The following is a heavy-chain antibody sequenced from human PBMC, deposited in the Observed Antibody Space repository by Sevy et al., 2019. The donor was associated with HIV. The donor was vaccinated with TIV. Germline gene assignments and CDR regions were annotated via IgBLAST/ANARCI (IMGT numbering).Heavy chain of an antibody. J-gene: IGHJ4*02. D-gene: IGHD3-3*01. V-gene: IGHV3-21*04. CDR2: ISDESRYI. CDR1: GFTFRTYS. Sequence: GGSLRLSCAASGFTFRTYSMNWVRQAPGKGLEWISSISDESRYIYYSDSVKGRFTISRANAKNLLYLQMNNLRVEDPAIYYCARDLTIFGVVSGIDYWGQGNLVTVSS. CDR3: ARDLTIFGVVSGIDY.